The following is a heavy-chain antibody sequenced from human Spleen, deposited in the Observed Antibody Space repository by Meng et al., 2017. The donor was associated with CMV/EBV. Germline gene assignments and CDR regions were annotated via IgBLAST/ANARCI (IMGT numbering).Heavy chain of an antibody. D-gene: IGHD3-3*01. CDR1: GYTFTTYS. V-gene: IGHV1-18*01. CDR3: SRVFLGSNFDY. CDR2: ISTYNGNT. Sequence: SCKTSGYTFTTYSITWVRQAPGQGLEWMGWISTYNGNTNYAQKLLGRVTMTTDTSTSTAYMELRSLRSDDTAVYYCSRVFLGSNFDYWGQGTLVTVSS. J-gene: IGHJ4*02.